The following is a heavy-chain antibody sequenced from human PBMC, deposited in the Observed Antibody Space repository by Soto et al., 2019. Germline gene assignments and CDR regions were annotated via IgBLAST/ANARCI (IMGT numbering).Heavy chain of an antibody. J-gene: IGHJ3*02. Sequence: GGSLRLSCAASGFTFSSYGMHWVRQAPGKGLEWVAVIWYDGSNKYYADSVKGRFTISRDNSKNTLYLQMNSLRAEDTAVNYCARSYCGGDCYNDAFDIWGQGTMVTVSS. CDR2: IWYDGSNK. CDR3: ARSYCGGDCYNDAFDI. CDR1: GFTFSSYG. V-gene: IGHV3-33*01. D-gene: IGHD2-21*02.